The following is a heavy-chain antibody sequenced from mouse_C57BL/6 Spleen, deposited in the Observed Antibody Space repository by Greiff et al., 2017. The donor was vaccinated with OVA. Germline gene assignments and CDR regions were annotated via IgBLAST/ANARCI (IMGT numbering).Heavy chain of an antibody. J-gene: IGHJ4*01. D-gene: IGHD2-1*01. Sequence: EVKLVESGGGLVQPGGSLKLSCAASGFTFSDYGMAWVRQAPRKGPEWVAFISNLAYSIYYADTVTGRFTISRENAKNTLYLEMSSLRSEDTAMYYCARNYGNYEGYAMDYWGQGTSVTVSS. CDR1: GFTFSDYG. V-gene: IGHV5-15*04. CDR3: ARNYGNYEGYAMDY. CDR2: ISNLAYSI.